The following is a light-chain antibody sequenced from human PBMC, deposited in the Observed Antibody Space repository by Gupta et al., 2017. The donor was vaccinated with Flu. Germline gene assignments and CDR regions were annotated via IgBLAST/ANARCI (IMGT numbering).Light chain of an antibody. Sequence: QKPGKAPELLIAAASRLKSGVPRRFSGSGSGTDFTLTISSLQSEDVATSYCQEYFSAPWTFGQGTRVEI. J-gene: IGKJ1*01. V-gene: IGKV1-27*01. CDR2: AAS. CDR3: QEYFSAPWT.